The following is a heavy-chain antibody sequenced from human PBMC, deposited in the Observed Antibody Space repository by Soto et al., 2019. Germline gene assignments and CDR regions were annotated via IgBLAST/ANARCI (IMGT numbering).Heavy chain of an antibody. CDR2: IYYSGST. V-gene: IGHV4-31*03. CDR3: SRGFPFGGHCSNNSCSREDWFDP. CDR1: GGSINSGGYY. J-gene: IGHJ5*02. Sequence: QVQLQESGPGLVKPAQTLSLTCIVSGGSINSGGYYWSWIRQHPGKGLEWIGHIYYSGSTYYNPSLKSRVAISVDTSKNHLSLKLSSVTAADTAIYYCSRGFPFGGHCSNNSCSREDWFDPWGQGTLVTVSS. D-gene: IGHD2-2*01.